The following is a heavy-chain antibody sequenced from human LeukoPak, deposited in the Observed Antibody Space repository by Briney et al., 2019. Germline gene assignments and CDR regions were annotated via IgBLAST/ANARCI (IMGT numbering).Heavy chain of an antibody. J-gene: IGHJ4*02. D-gene: IGHD1-26*01. CDR3: ARGDVEGATSHYFDY. V-gene: IGHV4-61*02. CDR1: GGSISSGSYY. Sequence: PSQTLSLTCTVSGGSISSGSYYWSWIRQPAGKGLEWIGRIYTSGSTNYNPSLKSRVTISVDTSKNQFSLKLSSVTAADTAVYFCARGDVEGATSHYFDYWGQGTLVTVSP. CDR2: IYTSGST.